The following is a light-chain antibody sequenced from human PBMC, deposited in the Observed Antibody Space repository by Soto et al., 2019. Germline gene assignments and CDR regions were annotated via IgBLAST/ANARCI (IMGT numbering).Light chain of an antibody. CDR2: DAS. CDR1: QTINIW. CDR3: QQYNSYRT. Sequence: DIQLTQFPSTLSASVGDRVTITCRARQTINIWLAWYQQKPGKAPKLLIYDASILASGVSPRFSGSGSGTQFTLTISSLQPDDFATYYCQQYNSYRTFGHGTKVDIK. J-gene: IGKJ1*01. V-gene: IGKV1-5*01.